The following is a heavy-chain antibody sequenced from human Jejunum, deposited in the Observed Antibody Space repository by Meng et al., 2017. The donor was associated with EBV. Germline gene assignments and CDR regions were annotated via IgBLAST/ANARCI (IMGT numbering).Heavy chain of an antibody. D-gene: IGHD1-14*01. V-gene: IGHV4-4*02. CDR3: ARASSERLLDY. Sequence: VLLQKSRPGLVKPCGTMSLTCAVPTDFISSYEWWSWVRQPPGKGLEWLGEINPVGSTYYNPSLKSRVTISIDTSKRRFSLRLNSMTAADTAVYYCARASSERLLDYWGQGTLVTVSS. J-gene: IGHJ4*02. CDR2: INPVGST. CDR1: TDFISSYEW.